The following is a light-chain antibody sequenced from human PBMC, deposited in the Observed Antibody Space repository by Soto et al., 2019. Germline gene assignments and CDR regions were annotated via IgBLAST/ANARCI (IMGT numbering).Light chain of an antibody. CDR1: QYINTR. J-gene: IGKJ5*01. CDR3: KQRSNWIT. Sequence: VLTQSPATLSSFPGDRVTLSCRASQYINTRLAWYQHRPGQAPRLLIYGASTRATGIQARFSGSGSGTEFTLTIRSLAPEDFAVYYCKQRSNWITXGQGTRLEIK. V-gene: IGKV3-11*01. CDR2: GAS.